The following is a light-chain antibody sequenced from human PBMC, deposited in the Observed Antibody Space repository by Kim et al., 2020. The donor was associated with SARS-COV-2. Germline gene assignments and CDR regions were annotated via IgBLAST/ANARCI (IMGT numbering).Light chain of an antibody. CDR2: HDR. J-gene: IGLJ3*02. V-gene: IGLV3-21*04. CDR1: SIGSKS. CDR3: QVWDTTGDHPV. Sequence: PGKTARITCGGDSIGSKSVHWHQQKPGQAPVLVIYHDRDRPSGIPERFSGSNSGNTATLTISRVEDGDEADYFCQVWDTTGDHPVFGGGTKLTVL.